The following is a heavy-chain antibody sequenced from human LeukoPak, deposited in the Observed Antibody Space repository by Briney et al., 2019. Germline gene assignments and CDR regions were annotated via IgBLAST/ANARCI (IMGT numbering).Heavy chain of an antibody. CDR3: ARDSADYYGSGSYYTLISGYYYYYYGMDV. D-gene: IGHD3-10*01. V-gene: IGHV1-18*01. Sequence: GASVKVSCKASGYTFTSYGISWVRQAPGQGLEWMGWISAYNGNTIYVQKLQGRVTMTTDTSTSTAYMELRSLRSDDTAVYYCARDSADYYGSGSYYTLISGYYYYYYGMDVWGQGTTVTVSS. J-gene: IGHJ6*02. CDR2: ISAYNGNT. CDR1: GYTFTSYG.